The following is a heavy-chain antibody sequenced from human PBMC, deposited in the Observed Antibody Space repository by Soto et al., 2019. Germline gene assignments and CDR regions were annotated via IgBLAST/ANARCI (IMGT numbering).Heavy chain of an antibody. V-gene: IGHV4-31*03. Sequence: SETLSLTCTVSGGSISSGGYYWSWIRQHPGKGLEWIGYIYYSGSTYYNPSLKSRVTISVDTSKNQFSLKLSSVTAADTAVYYCARVRARCIAAAGRGDCSYNWFDPWGQGTLVTVSS. CDR1: GGSISSGGYY. CDR2: IYYSGST. J-gene: IGHJ5*02. D-gene: IGHD6-13*01. CDR3: ARVRARCIAAAGRGDCSYNWFDP.